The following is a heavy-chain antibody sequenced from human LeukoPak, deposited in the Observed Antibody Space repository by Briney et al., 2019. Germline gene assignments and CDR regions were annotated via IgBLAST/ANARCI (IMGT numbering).Heavy chain of an antibody. Sequence: ASVKVSCKASGYTFTSYYMHWVRQAPGQGLEWVGIINPSGGSTSYAQKFQGRVTMTRDMSTSTVYMELSSLRSEDTAVYYCARASTVTHWFDPWGQGTLVTVSS. CDR1: GYTFTSYY. D-gene: IGHD4-17*01. V-gene: IGHV1-46*01. J-gene: IGHJ5*02. CDR2: INPSGGST. CDR3: ARASTVTHWFDP.